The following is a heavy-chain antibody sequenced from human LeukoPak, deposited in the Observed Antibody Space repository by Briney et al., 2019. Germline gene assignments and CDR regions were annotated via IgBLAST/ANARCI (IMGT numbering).Heavy chain of an antibody. J-gene: IGHJ6*03. D-gene: IGHD3-10*01. V-gene: IGHV3-23*01. CDR1: GFTFSSYG. CDR3: AKARYYGSGVNYYYMDV. Sequence: GGSLRLSCAASGFTFSSYGMSWVRQAPGKGLEWVSAISGSGGSTYYADSVKGRFTISRDNSKNTLYLQMNSLRAEDTAVYYCAKARYYGSGVNYYYMDVWGKGTTVTISS. CDR2: ISGSGGST.